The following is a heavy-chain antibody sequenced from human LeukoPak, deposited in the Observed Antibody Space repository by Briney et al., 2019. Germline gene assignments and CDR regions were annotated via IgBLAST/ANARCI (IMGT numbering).Heavy chain of an antibody. D-gene: IGHD3-22*01. Sequence: ASVKVSCKASGYTFTSYGISWVRQAPGQGLEWMGWISAYNGNTNYAQKLQGRVTMTTDTSTSTAYMEPRSLRSDDTAVYYCARVPMYYYDSSGYYRSRFDYWGQGTLVTVSS. V-gene: IGHV1-18*01. J-gene: IGHJ4*02. CDR3: ARVPMYYYDSSGYYRSRFDY. CDR1: GYTFTSYG. CDR2: ISAYNGNT.